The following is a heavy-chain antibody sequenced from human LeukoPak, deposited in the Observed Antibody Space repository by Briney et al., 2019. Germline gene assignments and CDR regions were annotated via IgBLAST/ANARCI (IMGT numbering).Heavy chain of an antibody. CDR1: GYTFTGYY. CDR2: INPNSGGT. J-gene: IGHJ4*02. Sequence: GASVKVSCKASGYTFTGYYMHWVRQAPGQGLEWMGWINPNSGGTNYAQKFQGRVTMTRDTSISTAYMELSRLRSDDTAVYYCARSTYDFWSGYSVFDYWGQGTLVTVSS. CDR3: ARSTYDFWSGYSVFDY. V-gene: IGHV1-2*02. D-gene: IGHD3-3*01.